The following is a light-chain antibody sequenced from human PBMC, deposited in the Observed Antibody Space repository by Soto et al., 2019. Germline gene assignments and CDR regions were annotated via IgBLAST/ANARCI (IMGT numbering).Light chain of an antibody. J-gene: IGLJ2*01. CDR3: GTWDSGLSGVV. Sequence: QSVLTQPPSVSAAPGQKVTISCSGSSSNIGNNYVSWYQQLPGTAPKLLIYENNKRPSGIPDRFSGSKSGTSATLGITGLQTGDEADYYCGTWDSGLSGVVFGGGTQLTVL. CDR1: SSNIGNNY. CDR2: ENN. V-gene: IGLV1-51*02.